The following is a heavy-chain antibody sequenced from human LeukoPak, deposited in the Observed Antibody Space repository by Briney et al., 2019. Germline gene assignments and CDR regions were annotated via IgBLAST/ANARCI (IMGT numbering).Heavy chain of an antibody. J-gene: IGHJ4*02. CDR3: ARVVERSSWSWFDY. Sequence: GGSLRLSCAASGFTFSSYSMNWVRQAPGKGLEWVSSISSSSSYIYYADSVKGRFTISRDNAKNSLYLQMNSLRAEDTAVYYCARVVERSSWSWFDYWGPGTLVTVSS. CDR2: ISSSSSYI. V-gene: IGHV3-21*01. D-gene: IGHD6-13*01. CDR1: GFTFSSYS.